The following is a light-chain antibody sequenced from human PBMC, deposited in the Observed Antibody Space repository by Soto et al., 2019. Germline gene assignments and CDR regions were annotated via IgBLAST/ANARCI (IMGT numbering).Light chain of an antibody. CDR3: QQCNDWPHT. CDR1: QSVSSN. V-gene: IGKV3-15*01. CDR2: GAS. Sequence: EIVMTQSPDTLSVSPGESATLSCRASQSVSSNLAWYQQKPGQAPRLLIYGASTRATGIPARFSGRGSATEFTLTISSLQSEDCAVYYCQQCNDWPHTFGQGTKLEIK. J-gene: IGKJ2*01.